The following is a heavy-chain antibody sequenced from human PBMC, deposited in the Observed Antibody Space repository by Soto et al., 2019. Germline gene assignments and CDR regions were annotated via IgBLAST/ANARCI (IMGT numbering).Heavy chain of an antibody. D-gene: IGHD7-27*01. Sequence: GGSLRLSCAASGFTFSSYWKSWVRQAPGKGQEWVANIKQDGSEKYYVDSVKGRFTISRDNAKNSLYLQMNSLRAEDTAVYYCASAFGLGIGAFDIWGQGTMVTVSS. CDR2: IKQDGSEK. J-gene: IGHJ3*02. CDR3: ASAFGLGIGAFDI. V-gene: IGHV3-7*03. CDR1: GFTFSSYW.